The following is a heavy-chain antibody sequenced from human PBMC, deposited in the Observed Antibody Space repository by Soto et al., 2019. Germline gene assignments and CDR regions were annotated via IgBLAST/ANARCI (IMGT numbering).Heavy chain of an antibody. V-gene: IGHV3-21*01. J-gene: IGHJ3*02. CDR1: GFTFSSYS. CDR2: ISSSSSYI. CDR3: ARDAHQYEKAFDI. D-gene: IGHD2-2*01. Sequence: TGGSLRLSCAASGFTFSSYSMNWVRQAPGKGLKWVSSISSSSSYIYYADSVKGRFTISRDNAKNSLYLQMNSLRAEDTAVYYCARDAHQYEKAFDIWGQGTMVTVSS.